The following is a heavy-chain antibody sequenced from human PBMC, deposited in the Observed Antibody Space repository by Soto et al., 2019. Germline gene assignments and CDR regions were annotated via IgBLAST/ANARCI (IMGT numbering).Heavy chain of an antibody. CDR1: GYTFTSYG. CDR3: ARDFSGNYPTPSSREYDY. V-gene: IGHV1-18*01. D-gene: IGHD1-26*01. Sequence: ASVRVSCKASGYTFTSYGISWVRQAPGQGLEWMGWISANNGNTNYAQKLQGRVTMTTDTSTSTAYMELRSLRSDDTAVYYCARDFSGNYPTPSSREYDYWGQGTLVTVSS. J-gene: IGHJ4*02. CDR2: ISANNGNT.